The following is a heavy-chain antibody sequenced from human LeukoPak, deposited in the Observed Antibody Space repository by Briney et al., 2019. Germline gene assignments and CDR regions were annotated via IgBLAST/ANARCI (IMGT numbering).Heavy chain of an antibody. J-gene: IGHJ4*02. V-gene: IGHV1-24*01. CDR3: ATVYCSSTSCYMDRYFDY. CDR2: FDPEDGET. CDR1: VYTLTELS. D-gene: IGHD2-2*02. Sequence: ASVKVSCKVSVYTLTELSMHWVRQAPGKGLEWMGGFDPEDGETIYAQKFQGRVTMTEDTSTDTAYMELSSLRSEDTAVYYCATVYCSSTSCYMDRYFDYWGQGTLVTVSS.